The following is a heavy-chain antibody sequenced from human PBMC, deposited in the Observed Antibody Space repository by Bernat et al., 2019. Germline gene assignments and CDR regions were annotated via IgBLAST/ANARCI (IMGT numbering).Heavy chain of an antibody. V-gene: IGHV3-23*01. D-gene: IGHD3-10*01. CDR3: ARVYGSGSYLNWLDP. J-gene: IGHJ5*02. CDR2: ISGSGGST. CDR1: GFTFSNYA. Sequence: EVQLLESGGGLVQPGGSLRLSCAASGFTFSNYAMSWVRQAPGKGLEWVSAISGSGGSTYYADSVKGRFTISRDNSKNTLYLQMNSLRAEDTAVYYCARVYGSGSYLNWLDPWGQGTLVTVSS.